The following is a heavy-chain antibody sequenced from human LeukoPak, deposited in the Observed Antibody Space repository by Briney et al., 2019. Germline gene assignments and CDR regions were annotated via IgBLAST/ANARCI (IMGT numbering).Heavy chain of an antibody. J-gene: IGHJ3*02. CDR3: TTELITLDAFDI. D-gene: IGHD3-22*01. CDR1: GFTFSNAW. V-gene: IGHV3-15*01. CDR2: IKSKTDGGTT. Sequence: PGGSLRLSCAASGFTFSNAWMSWVRQAPGKGLEWVGRIKSKTDGGTTDYAAPVKGRSTISRDDSKNTLYLQMNSLKTEDTAVYYCTTELITLDAFDIWGQGTMVTVSS.